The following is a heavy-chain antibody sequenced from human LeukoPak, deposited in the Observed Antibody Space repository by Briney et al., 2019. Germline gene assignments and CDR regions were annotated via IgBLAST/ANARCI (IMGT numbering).Heavy chain of an antibody. CDR1: GFTFSSYA. D-gene: IGHD1-7*01. J-gene: IGHJ2*01. CDR3: AKDRGFLELLKGHFDL. V-gene: IGHV3-23*01. Sequence: GGSLRLSCAASGFTFSSYAMSWVRQAPGKGLEWVSAISGSGGSTYYADSVKGRFTISRDNSKNTLYLQMNSLRAEDTAVYYCAKDRGFLELLKGHFDLWGRGTLVTVSS. CDR2: ISGSGGST.